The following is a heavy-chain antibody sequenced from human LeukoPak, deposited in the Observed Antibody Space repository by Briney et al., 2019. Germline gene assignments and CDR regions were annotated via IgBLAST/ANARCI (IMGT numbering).Heavy chain of an antibody. CDR2: IYPVDSRA. V-gene: IGHV5-51*01. J-gene: IGHJ4*02. CDR1: GYRFTTYW. Sequence: GESLKISCRVSGYRFTTYWIAWVRQKPGRGLEWMGIIYPVDSRATYNPSFRGQVTLSVDKSIDTAYLQWSTLKASDTATYYCARAGVAVEGRLYYDYWGQGSLVTVSS. D-gene: IGHD2/OR15-2a*01. CDR3: ARAGVAVEGRLYYDY.